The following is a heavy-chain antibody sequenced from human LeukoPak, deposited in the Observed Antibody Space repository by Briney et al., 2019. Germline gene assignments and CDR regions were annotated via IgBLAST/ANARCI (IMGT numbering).Heavy chain of an antibody. D-gene: IGHD3-3*01. CDR2: IYYSGST. CDR1: GGSISSSSYY. Sequence: SETLSLTCTVSGGSISSSSYYWGWIRQPPGKGLEGIGRIYYSGSTYYNPSPKSRVTISVDTSKNLFSLKLSSVTAADTAGYHCARLSYDFWSGYVIGGDDWGQGTLVTVSS. CDR3: ARLSYDFWSGYVIGGDD. J-gene: IGHJ4*02. V-gene: IGHV4-39*01.